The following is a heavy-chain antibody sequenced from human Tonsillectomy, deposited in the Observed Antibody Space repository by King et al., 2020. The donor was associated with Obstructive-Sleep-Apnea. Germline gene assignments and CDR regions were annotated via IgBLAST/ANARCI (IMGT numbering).Heavy chain of an antibody. CDR3: VRREWEQGYFDY. J-gene: IGHJ4*02. CDR1: GFTFSSYS. V-gene: IGHV3-21*01. Sequence: DVQLVESGGGLVKPGGSLSLSCATSGFTFSSYSMNWVRQAPGKGLEWVSSISITSTFIYYADSVKGRFTISRDNAKNSLYLQMNSLRAEDTAVYYCVRREWEQGYFDYWGQGTLVTVSS. D-gene: IGHD1-26*01. CDR2: ISITSTFI.